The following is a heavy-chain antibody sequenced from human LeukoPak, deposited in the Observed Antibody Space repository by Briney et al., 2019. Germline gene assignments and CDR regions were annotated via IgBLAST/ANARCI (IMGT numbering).Heavy chain of an antibody. CDR2: INHSGST. Sequence: PSETLSLTCAVYGGSFSGYYWSWIRQPPGKGLEWIGEINHSGSTNYNPSLKSRVTISVDTSKNQFSLKLSSVTAADTAVYYCARSAHVLRFLEWLSEIYFDYWGQGTLVTVSS. V-gene: IGHV4-34*01. D-gene: IGHD3-3*01. CDR1: GGSFSGYY. J-gene: IGHJ4*02. CDR3: ARSAHVLRFLEWLSEIYFDY.